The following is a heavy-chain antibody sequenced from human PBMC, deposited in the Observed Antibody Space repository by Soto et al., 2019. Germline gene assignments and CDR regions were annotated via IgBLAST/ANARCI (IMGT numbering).Heavy chain of an antibody. CDR3: ARGHLAVVPVASWFYYMDV. CDR1: GYTFTNYA. CDR2: INAGNGNT. V-gene: IGHV1-3*01. J-gene: IGHJ6*03. D-gene: IGHD2-2*01. Sequence: QVQLVQSGAEVEKPGASVKVSCKASGYTFTNYAVHCVRQAPGQRLEWMGWINAGNGNTRFSQNLQGRVTITRDTSARTVYMELSSLRSEDTAVYYCARGHLAVVPVASWFYYMDVWGKGTTVTVSS.